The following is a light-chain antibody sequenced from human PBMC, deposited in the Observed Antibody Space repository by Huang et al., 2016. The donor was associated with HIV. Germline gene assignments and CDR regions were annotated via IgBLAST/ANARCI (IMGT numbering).Light chain of an antibody. CDR2: YAS. Sequence: EIVLTQSPATLSLSPGERATLSCRASQSVSRYLAWYQQKPGQAPRLLIYYASNSATGIPARFRGSGAGTDFTLTISSLEPEDFAVYYCQQRSNWPPITFGQGTRLEIK. CDR3: QQRSNWPPIT. J-gene: IGKJ5*01. V-gene: IGKV3-11*01. CDR1: QSVSRY.